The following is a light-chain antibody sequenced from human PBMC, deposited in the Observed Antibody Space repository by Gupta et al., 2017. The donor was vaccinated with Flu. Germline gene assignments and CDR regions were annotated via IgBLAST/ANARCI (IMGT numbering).Light chain of an antibody. V-gene: IGLV1-51*01. J-gene: IGLJ2*01. Sequence: QSVLTQPPSVSAAPGQKVTISCSGSSSNIGNNYVSWYQQLPGTAPKLLIYDNNTRPSGIPARFSGSKSGTSATLGITGLQTGDEADYYCGTWDSSLSAVVFGGGTKLTVL. CDR2: DNN. CDR3: GTWDSSLSAVV. CDR1: SSNIGNNY.